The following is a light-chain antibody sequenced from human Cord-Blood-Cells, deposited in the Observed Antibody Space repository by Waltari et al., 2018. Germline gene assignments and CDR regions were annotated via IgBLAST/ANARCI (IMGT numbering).Light chain of an antibody. CDR3: AAWDDSLSGYV. J-gene: IGLJ1*01. Sequence: QSVLTQPPSASGTPGPRVTISCSGSRSNIGSNYVYWYQQLPGTAPKLLIYRNNQRPSGVPDRFSGSKSGTSASLAISGLRSEDEADYYCAAWDDSLSGYVFGTGTKVTVL. CDR2: RNN. CDR1: RSNIGSNY. V-gene: IGLV1-47*01.